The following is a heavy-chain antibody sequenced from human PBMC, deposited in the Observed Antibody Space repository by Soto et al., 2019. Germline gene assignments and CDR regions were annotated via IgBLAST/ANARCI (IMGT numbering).Heavy chain of an antibody. J-gene: IGHJ6*02. D-gene: IGHD3-16*01. V-gene: IGHV1-18*01. CDR3: ARGGYYDNTWGKLSHYGLDV. Sequence: ASVKVSCKASGDTFTSYGISWVRQAPGQGLEWMGWISAYNGNTNYAQKLQGRVTMTTDTSTSTAYMELRSLRSDDTAVYYCARGGYYDNTWGKLSHYGLDVWGQGTSVTVSS. CDR2: ISAYNGNT. CDR1: GDTFTSYG.